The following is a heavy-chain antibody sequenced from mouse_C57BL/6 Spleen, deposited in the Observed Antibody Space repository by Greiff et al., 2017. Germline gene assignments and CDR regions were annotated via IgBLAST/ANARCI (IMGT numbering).Heavy chain of an antibody. CDR1: GYTFTSYW. Sequence: QVQLKQPGTELVKPGASVKLSCKASGYTFTSYWMHWVKQRPGQGLEWIGNINPSNGGTNYNEKFKSKATLTVDKSSSTAYMQLSSLTSEYSAVYYGARSNYVRYFDVWGTGTTVTVSS. CDR2: INPSNGGT. D-gene: IGHD1-1*01. V-gene: IGHV1-53*01. CDR3: ARSNYVRYFDV. J-gene: IGHJ1*03.